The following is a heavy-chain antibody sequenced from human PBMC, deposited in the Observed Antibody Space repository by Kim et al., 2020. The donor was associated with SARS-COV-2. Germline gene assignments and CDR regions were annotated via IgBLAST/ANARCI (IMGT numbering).Heavy chain of an antibody. Sequence: GESLKISCKGSGYSFTSYWIGWVRQMPGKGLEWMGIIYPGDSDTRYSPSFQGQVTISADKSISTAYLQWSSLKASDTAMYYCARAPALLWFGELLIHWFDPWGQGTLVTVSS. D-gene: IGHD3-10*01. J-gene: IGHJ5*02. CDR2: IYPGDSDT. CDR3: ARAPALLWFGELLIHWFDP. CDR1: GYSFTSYW. V-gene: IGHV5-51*01.